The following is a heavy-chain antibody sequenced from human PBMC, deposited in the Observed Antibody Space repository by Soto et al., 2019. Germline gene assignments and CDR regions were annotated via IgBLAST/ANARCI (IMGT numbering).Heavy chain of an antibody. Sequence: QVQLQESGPGLVKPSETLSLTCTVSGGSISSYYWSWIRQPPGKGLEWIGYIYYSGSTNYNPSLKSRVTISVDASKNQFSLKLSSVTAADTAVYYCASHWPTNFGYYSMDVWGKGTTVTVSS. CDR3: ASHWPTNFGYYSMDV. J-gene: IGHJ6*03. V-gene: IGHV4-59*08. D-gene: IGHD2-8*01. CDR1: GGSISSYY. CDR2: IYYSGST.